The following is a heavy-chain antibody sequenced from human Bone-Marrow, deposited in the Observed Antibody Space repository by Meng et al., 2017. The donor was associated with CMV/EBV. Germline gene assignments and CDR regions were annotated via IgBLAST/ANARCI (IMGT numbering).Heavy chain of an antibody. J-gene: IGHJ6*02. CDR1: GFTFSSYA. Sequence: GESLKISCAASGFTFSSYAMSWVRQAPGKGLEWVSAISGSGGSTYYADSVKGRFTISRDNSKNTLYLQMNSLRAEDTAVYYCGGSSKNYYYYGVDVCGQGTTVTVSS. V-gene: IGHV3-23*01. CDR2: ISGSGGST. D-gene: IGHD2-15*01. CDR3: GGSSKNYYYYGVDV.